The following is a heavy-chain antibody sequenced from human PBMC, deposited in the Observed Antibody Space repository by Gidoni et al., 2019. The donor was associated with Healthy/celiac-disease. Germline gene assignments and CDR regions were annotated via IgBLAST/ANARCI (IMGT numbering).Heavy chain of an antibody. CDR1: GFTFSSYS. CDR2: ISSSSSYI. J-gene: IGHJ4*02. V-gene: IGHV3-21*01. Sequence: EVQLLESGGGLVKPGGSLRLSCAPSGFTFSSYSMNWVRQAPGKGLELGSSISSSSSYIYYADSVKGLFTISRDNAKNSLYLQMNSLRAEDTAVYYCARGGYYDSSGYYLAFDYWGQGTLVTVSS. D-gene: IGHD3-22*01. CDR3: ARGGYYDSSGYYLAFDY.